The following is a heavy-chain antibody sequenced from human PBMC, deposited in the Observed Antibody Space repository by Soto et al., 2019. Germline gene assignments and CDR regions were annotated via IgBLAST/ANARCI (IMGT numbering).Heavy chain of an antibody. CDR2: INSGGGTT. D-gene: IGHD3-10*01. Sequence: EVQLVESGGGLVQTGGSLRLSCAASGFTFSTYWMHWFRQAPGKGLVWVSRINSGGGTTTYADSVKGRFTISRDNAKNTLYQRMNGLRAEDTAVYYCARWFTYGNFDYFDYWGQGSQVTVFS. CDR3: ARWFTYGNFDYFDY. CDR1: GFTFSTYW. V-gene: IGHV3-74*01. J-gene: IGHJ4*02.